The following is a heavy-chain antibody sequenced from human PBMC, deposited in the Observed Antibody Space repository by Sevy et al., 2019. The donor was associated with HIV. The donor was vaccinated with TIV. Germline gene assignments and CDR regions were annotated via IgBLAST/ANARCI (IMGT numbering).Heavy chain of an antibody. CDR3: AKDQKYYYGMDV. J-gene: IGHJ6*02. CDR1: GFTFSSYA. CDR2: ISGSGGST. V-gene: IGHV3-23*01. Sequence: GGSLRLSCAASGFTFSSYAMSWVRQAPGKGLEWVSAISGSGGSTYYADSVKGRFTISRDNSKNTLYLQMNSLRAEDTAVHYCAKDQKYYYGMDVWGQGTTVTVSS.